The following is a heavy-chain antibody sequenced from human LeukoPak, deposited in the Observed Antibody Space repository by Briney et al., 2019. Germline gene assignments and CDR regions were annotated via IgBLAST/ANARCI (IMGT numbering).Heavy chain of an antibody. Sequence: SETLSLTCTVSGGSVTRNYWSWLRQPPGKGLEWIGYIYYSGSTNYNPSLKSRVTISVDTSKNQFSLKLSSVTAADTAVYYCARGLLPFDYWGQGTLVTVSS. J-gene: IGHJ4*02. V-gene: IGHV4-59*02. D-gene: IGHD2-15*01. CDR3: ARGLLPFDY. CDR2: IYYSGST. CDR1: GGSVTRNY.